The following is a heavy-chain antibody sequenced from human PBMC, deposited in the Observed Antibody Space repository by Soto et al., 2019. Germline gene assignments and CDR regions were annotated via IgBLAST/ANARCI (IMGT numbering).Heavy chain of an antibody. D-gene: IGHD3-22*01. J-gene: IGHJ6*02. CDR3: AAFDRNDYGYYYAMDV. Sequence: QVQLVQSGAEVKKPGSSVNVSCKASGGTFSSHVINWVRQAPGQGLQWMGSIIPPFGTANYAQNFQGRVTITADKSTSIAYMELSSLRSEDTAVYYCAAFDRNDYGYYYAMDVWGQGTKVTVSS. CDR1: GGTFSSHV. V-gene: IGHV1-69*06. CDR2: IIPPFGTA.